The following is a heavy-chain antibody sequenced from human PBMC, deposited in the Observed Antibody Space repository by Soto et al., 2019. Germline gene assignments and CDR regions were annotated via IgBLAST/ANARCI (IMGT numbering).Heavy chain of an antibody. CDR2: IVVGSGNT. CDR3: AAPSRWELTNYYYYGMDG. V-gene: IGHV1-58*01. D-gene: IGHD1-26*01. CDR1: GFTFTSSA. Sequence: ASVKVSCKASGFTFTSSAVQWVRQARGQRLEWIGWIVVGSGNTNYAQKFQERVTITRDMSTSTAYMELSSLRSEDTAVYYCAAPSRWELTNYYYYGMDGWGQRTTVTVSS. J-gene: IGHJ6*02.